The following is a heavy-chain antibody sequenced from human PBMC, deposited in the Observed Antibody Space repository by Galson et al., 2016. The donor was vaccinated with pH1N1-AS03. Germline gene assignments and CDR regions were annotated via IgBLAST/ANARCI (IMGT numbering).Heavy chain of an antibody. D-gene: IGHD5-12*01. V-gene: IGHV3-74*01. CDR2: INNEGTST. Sequence: SLRLSCAASGFTFTTYWMHWVRQAPGGGLVWVSSINNEGTSTRGTDSVKGRFFISRDNAKNTVYLQMNSLRADDTAVYYCAVWGYISGTHGLDVWGKGTTVTVSS. CDR1: GFTFTTYW. CDR3: AVWGYISGTHGLDV. J-gene: IGHJ6*04.